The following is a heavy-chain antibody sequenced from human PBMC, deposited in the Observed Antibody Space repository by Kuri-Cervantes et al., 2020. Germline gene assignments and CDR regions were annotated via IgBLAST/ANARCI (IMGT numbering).Heavy chain of an antibody. V-gene: IGHV4-30-2*01. Sequence: SETLSLTCAVSGGSISSGGYSWSWIRQPPGKGLEWIGYIDHGGSTYYNPSLKSRVTITVDRSKNQFSLKLSSVTAADTAVYYCARRDAFDIWGQGTMVTVSS. CDR1: GGSISSGGYS. CDR2: IDHGGST. CDR3: ARRDAFDI. J-gene: IGHJ3*02.